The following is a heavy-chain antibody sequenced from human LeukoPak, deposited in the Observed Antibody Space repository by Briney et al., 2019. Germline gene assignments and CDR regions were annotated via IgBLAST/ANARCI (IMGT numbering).Heavy chain of an antibody. CDR1: GGTFSSYA. Sequence: SVKVSCKASGGTFSSYAISWVRQAPGQGLEWMGGIIPIFGTANYAQTFQGRVTITADKSTSTAYMELSSLRSEDTAVYYCARVDDYDILTGYYDPTNNWFDPWGQGTLVAVSS. CDR3: ARVDDYDILTGYYDPTNNWFDP. CDR2: IIPIFGTA. D-gene: IGHD3-9*01. J-gene: IGHJ5*02. V-gene: IGHV1-69*06.